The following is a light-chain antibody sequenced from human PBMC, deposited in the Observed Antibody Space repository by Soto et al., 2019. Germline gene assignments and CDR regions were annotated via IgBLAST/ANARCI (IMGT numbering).Light chain of an antibody. CDR3: QQYGTSPRT. CDR1: QSFSSSY. Sequence: EIVLTQSPGTLSLSPGERATLSCRARQSFSSSYLAWYQQKPGQAPRLLIYETSSRATGITDRFSGSGSQTDFTLTISRLEPEDFAVYYCQQYGTSPRTFGQGTKVDIK. J-gene: IGKJ1*01. V-gene: IGKV3-20*01. CDR2: ETS.